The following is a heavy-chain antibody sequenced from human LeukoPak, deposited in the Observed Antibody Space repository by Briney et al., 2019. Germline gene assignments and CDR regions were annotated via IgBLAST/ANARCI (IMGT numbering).Heavy chain of an antibody. CDR1: GFDLNTYE. CDR3: ARGDPHADL. J-gene: IGHJ5*02. Sequence: HAGGSPRLSCAASGFDLNTYEMNWVRQAPGKGLEWIADITISGHTKNYADSVKGRFTISRDNAGTSLYLQMSSLTVEDTGVYYCARGDPHADLWGQGTLVTVSS. CDR2: ITISGHTK. V-gene: IGHV3-48*03.